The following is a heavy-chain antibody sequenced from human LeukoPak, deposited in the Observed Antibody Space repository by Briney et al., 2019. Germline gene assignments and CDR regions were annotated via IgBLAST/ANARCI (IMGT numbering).Heavy chain of an antibody. Sequence: GGSLRLSCAASGFTFTDYGMHWVRQAPGKGLEWVSYISSSSSTIYYADSVKGRFTISRDNAKNSLYLQMNSLRAEDTAVYYCARDTRGYSYGYAYFDYWGQGTLVTVSS. V-gene: IGHV3-48*01. CDR2: ISSSSSTI. CDR3: ARDTRGYSYGYAYFDY. J-gene: IGHJ4*02. D-gene: IGHD5-18*01. CDR1: GFTFTDYG.